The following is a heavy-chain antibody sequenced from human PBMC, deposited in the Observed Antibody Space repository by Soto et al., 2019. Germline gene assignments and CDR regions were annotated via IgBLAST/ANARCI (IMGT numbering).Heavy chain of an antibody. J-gene: IGHJ4*02. CDR1: GYTFSKYW. V-gene: IGHV5-51*01. Sequence: GESLKISCKGSGYTFSKYWIGWVRQTPGKGLEWMGMIYPGDSDARYSPSFEGKVTFSVDKSINTAYLQWNSLMASDTAMYYCARQGGEYNTMSDYWGKGTLVTVSS. CDR2: IYPGDSDA. CDR3: ARQGGEYNTMSDY. D-gene: IGHD3-10*01.